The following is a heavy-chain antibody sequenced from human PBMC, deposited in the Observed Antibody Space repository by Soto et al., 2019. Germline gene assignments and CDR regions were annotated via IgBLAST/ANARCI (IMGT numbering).Heavy chain of an antibody. Sequence: QVQLVQSGDEVKKPGASVKVSCKASGYIFVNYGIAWVRQAPGQGLEWMGWISPYTGNTHSSTKIQDRLTMTTDTSTSTAYMDLASLTSDDTAVYYCVMVDNYVTPTPQDVWGQGTTVTVSS. CDR3: VMVDNYVTPTPQDV. V-gene: IGHV1-18*01. D-gene: IGHD3-16*01. J-gene: IGHJ6*02. CDR2: ISPYTGNT. CDR1: GYIFVNYG.